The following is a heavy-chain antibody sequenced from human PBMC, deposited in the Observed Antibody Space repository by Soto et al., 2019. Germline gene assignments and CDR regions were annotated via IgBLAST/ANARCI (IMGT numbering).Heavy chain of an antibody. CDR2: IYSSGST. D-gene: IGHD3-3*01. CDR1: GGAISGYY. V-gene: IGHV4-4*07. J-gene: IGHJ5*02. Sequence: PSETLYLTGTVTGGAISGYYWTWIRQSDGEGLEWIGRIYSSGSTNYNPSLKSRVTISLDTSMNYFSLRLSSVTAADTAVYYCARGQRFSDWFDPWGQGTLVTVSS. CDR3: ARGQRFSDWFDP.